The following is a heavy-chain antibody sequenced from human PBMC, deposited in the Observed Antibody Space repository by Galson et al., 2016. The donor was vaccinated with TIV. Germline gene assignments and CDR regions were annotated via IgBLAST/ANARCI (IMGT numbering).Heavy chain of an antibody. D-gene: IGHD3-3*01. CDR3: ARDYGGWSGWEFVP. Sequence: LRLSCAASGFTFSTYWLSWVRQAPGKGLGWVANIHQHGSEKFYVDSVKGRFTISRDNAKNSLYLQMNSLRAEDTAVYYCARDYGGWSGWEFVPWGQGTLVAVSS. CDR2: IHQHGSEK. CDR1: GFTFSTYW. V-gene: IGHV3-7*01. J-gene: IGHJ5*02.